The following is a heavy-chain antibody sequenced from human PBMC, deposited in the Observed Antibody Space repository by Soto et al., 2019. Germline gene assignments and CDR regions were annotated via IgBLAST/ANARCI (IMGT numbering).Heavy chain of an antibody. Sequence: EVQLVESGGGLVQPGGSLKLSCAGSGVNFSGSAVHWVRQASGKGLEWIGRIRSKTNNYATAYVASVKGRFTISRDDLKNTAYLQMTSLKTEDTAVYYCTRRGDGYSGDYWGLGTLVTVSS. J-gene: IGHJ4*02. D-gene: IGHD4-4*01. CDR2: IRSKTNNYAT. CDR3: TRRGDGYSGDY. V-gene: IGHV3-73*01. CDR1: GVNFSGSA.